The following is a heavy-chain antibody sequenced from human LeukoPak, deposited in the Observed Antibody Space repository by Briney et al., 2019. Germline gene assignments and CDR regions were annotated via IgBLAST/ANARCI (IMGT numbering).Heavy chain of an antibody. CDR1: GFTFSSYW. D-gene: IGHD3-22*01. CDR2: ISGSGGST. Sequence: PGGSLRLSCAASGFTFSSYWMSWVRQAPGKGLEWVSAISGSGGSTYYADSVKGRFTISRDNSKNTLYLQMNSLRAEDTAVYYCAKDYDSSGYYYSPFDYWGQGTLVTVSS. CDR3: AKDYDSSGYYYSPFDY. J-gene: IGHJ4*02. V-gene: IGHV3-23*01.